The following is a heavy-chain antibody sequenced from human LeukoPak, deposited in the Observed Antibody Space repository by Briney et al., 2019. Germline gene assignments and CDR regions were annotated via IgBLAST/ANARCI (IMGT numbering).Heavy chain of an antibody. Sequence: PGRSLRLACAASALTITSLCIACVRHSPRQGPEWVADINTDGSEGYYVGSVRGRFTISRDNDNNFLYLQMNRLRAEDTAVYYCARDGGLNTNFDYWGQGTLVTVSS. CDR2: INTDGSEG. J-gene: IGHJ4*02. D-gene: IGHD2-15*01. CDR1: ALTITSLC. CDR3: ARDGGLNTNFDY. V-gene: IGHV3-7*01.